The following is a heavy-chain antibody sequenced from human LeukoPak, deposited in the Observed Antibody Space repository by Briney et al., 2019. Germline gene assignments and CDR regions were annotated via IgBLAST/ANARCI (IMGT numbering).Heavy chain of an antibody. Sequence: ASVKVFCKASGYXFTGYYIHWVRQAHGQGLEWMGWINPNSGGTNYAQRFQGRVTTTRDTSTTTAYMELGRLTSDDTAVYYCARNDILTADDYWGQGTLVTVSS. J-gene: IGHJ4*02. D-gene: IGHD3-9*01. CDR1: GYXFTGYY. CDR3: ARNDILTADDY. CDR2: INPNSGGT. V-gene: IGHV1-2*02.